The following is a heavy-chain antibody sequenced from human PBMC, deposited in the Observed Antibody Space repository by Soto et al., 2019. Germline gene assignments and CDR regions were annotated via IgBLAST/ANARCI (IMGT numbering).Heavy chain of an antibody. J-gene: IGHJ4*02. CDR1: GFTFSSYV. CDR3: AKRGFSGGSFFFDY. Sequence: EVQLLESGGGLVQPGGSLRLSCAASGFTFSSYVMSWVRQAPGKGLEWFSAISGSGGSTYYADSVKGRFTISRDNSKNTLYLQMNSLRAEDTAVYYCAKRGFSGGSFFFDYWGQGTLVTVSS. D-gene: IGHD2-15*01. CDR2: ISGSGGST. V-gene: IGHV3-23*01.